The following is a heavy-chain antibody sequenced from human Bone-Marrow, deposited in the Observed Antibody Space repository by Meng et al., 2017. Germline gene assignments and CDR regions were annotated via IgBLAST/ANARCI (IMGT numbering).Heavy chain of an antibody. CDR3: ARVGYSGSRVTSYYVDY. Sequence: VKPSRTLSLICTVECGTNRSVGVYWCWLRQHHGESLAWIVYIYYSGTPYYNPSLKSLVTISVDTSKNQFSLRLSSVTAAETAVYFCARVGYSGSRVTSYYVDYSGQGTLVTVSS. CDR1: CGTNRSVGVY. D-gene: IGHD1-26*01. V-gene: IGHV4-31*01. J-gene: IGHJ4*02. CDR2: IYYSGTP.